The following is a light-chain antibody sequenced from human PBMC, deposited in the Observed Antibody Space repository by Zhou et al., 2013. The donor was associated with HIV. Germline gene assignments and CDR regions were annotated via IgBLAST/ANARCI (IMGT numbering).Light chain of an antibody. CDR2: DAS. Sequence: EIVLTQSPATLSLSPGERAILSCRASQSVSSYLAWYQQKPGQAPRLFIYDASNRATGIPDRFSGSGSGTDFTLTISRLEPEDFAVYSCQQYASSPRTFGRRDQGRKS. V-gene: IGKV3-20*01. CDR1: QSVSSY. CDR3: QQYASSPRT. J-gene: IGKJ1*01.